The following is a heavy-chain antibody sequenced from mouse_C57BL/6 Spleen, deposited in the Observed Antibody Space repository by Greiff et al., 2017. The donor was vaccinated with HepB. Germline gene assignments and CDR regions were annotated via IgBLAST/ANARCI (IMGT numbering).Heavy chain of an antibody. CDR3: ARKSGSSYDYGMDY. CDR2: IWTGGGT. Sequence: QVHVKQSGPGLVAPSQSLSITCTVSGFSLTSYAISWVRQPPGKGLEWLGVIWTGGGTNYNSALKSRLSISKDNSERQVILKMNSLRTDDTARYYCARKSGSSYDYGMDYWGQGTSVTGSS. V-gene: IGHV2-9-1*01. CDR1: GFSLTSYA. D-gene: IGHD1-1*01. J-gene: IGHJ4*01.